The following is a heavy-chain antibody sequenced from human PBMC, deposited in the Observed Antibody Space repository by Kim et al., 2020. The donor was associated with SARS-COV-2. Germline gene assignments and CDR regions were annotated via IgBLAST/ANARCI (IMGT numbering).Heavy chain of an antibody. D-gene: IGHD6-6*01. CDR1: GGSFSGYY. CDR3: ARVGGYSSSSGWFDP. Sequence: SETLSLTCAVYGGSFSGYYWSWIRQPPGKGLEWIGEINHSGSTNYNPSLKSRVTISVDTSKNQFSLKLSSVTAADTAVYYCARVGGYSSSSGWFDPWGQGTLVTVSS. CDR2: INHSGST. V-gene: IGHV4-34*01. J-gene: IGHJ5*02.